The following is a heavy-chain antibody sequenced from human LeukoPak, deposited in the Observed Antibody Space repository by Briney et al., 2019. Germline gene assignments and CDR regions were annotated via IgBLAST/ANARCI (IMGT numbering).Heavy chain of an antibody. CDR1: GSTFSSYA. Sequence: PGGSLRLSCAASGSTFSSYAMSWVRQAPGKGLEWVSAISGSGGSTYYADSVKGRFTISRDNSKNTLYLQMNSLRAEDTAVYYCAKGSSSWYTGVYDYWGQGTLVTVSS. D-gene: IGHD6-13*01. J-gene: IGHJ4*02. V-gene: IGHV3-23*01. CDR3: AKGSSSWYTGVYDY. CDR2: ISGSGGST.